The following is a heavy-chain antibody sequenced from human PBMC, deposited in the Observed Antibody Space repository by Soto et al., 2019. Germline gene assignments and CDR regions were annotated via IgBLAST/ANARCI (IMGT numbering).Heavy chain of an antibody. CDR3: ARKDKSGYFNWFDP. D-gene: IGHD3-22*01. V-gene: IGHV5-51*01. J-gene: IGHJ5*02. CDR2: IFPSDSDT. CDR1: GYKFTSSW. Sequence: GESLKISCRTSGYKFTSSWIAWVRQKPGKGLEWMGIIFPSDSDTRYSPSFQGQVTISADRSTSTVFLQWASLKASDTAVYFCARKDKSGYFNWFDPLGQGTLVTVSS.